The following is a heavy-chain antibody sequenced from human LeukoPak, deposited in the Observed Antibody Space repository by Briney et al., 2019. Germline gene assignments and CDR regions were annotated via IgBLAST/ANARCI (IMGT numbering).Heavy chain of an antibody. Sequence: GGSLRLSCAVSGFTLSNSWMHWVRQAPGKGLEWVSGISWNSGSIGYADSVKGRFTISRDNAKNSLYLQMNSLRAEDTAIYYCARPSSGWSLFDYWGQGTLVTVSS. CDR3: ARPSSGWSLFDY. CDR2: ISWNSGSI. CDR1: GFTLSNSW. J-gene: IGHJ4*02. V-gene: IGHV3-9*01. D-gene: IGHD6-19*01.